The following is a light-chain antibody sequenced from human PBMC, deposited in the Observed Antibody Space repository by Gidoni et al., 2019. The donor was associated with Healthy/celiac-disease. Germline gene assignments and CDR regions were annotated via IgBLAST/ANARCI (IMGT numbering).Light chain of an antibody. CDR2: DAS. Sequence: LLTPSPATLSLSPGERATPSCRASQRVSSYLPWSQQKPGQAPRLLIDDASNRATGMPARFRGRGVWTDFTLTISSLEPEDCAVYYCQQRSNWPRLTFGGGTKVEIK. CDR1: QRVSSY. V-gene: IGKV3-11*01. CDR3: QQRSNWPRLT. J-gene: IGKJ4*02.